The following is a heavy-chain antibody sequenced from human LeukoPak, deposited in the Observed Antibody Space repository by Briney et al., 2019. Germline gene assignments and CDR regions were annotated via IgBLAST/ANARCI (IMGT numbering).Heavy chain of an antibody. D-gene: IGHD3-22*01. CDR2: IYYSGST. CDR3: ARASGDYYDSSVPSEFDY. J-gene: IGHJ4*02. CDR1: GGSISSGDYY. Sequence: PSETLSLTCTVSGGSISSGDYYWSWIRQPPGKGLEWIGYIYYSGSTYYNPSLKSRVTISVDTSKNQFSLKLSSVTGADTAVYYCARASGDYYDSSVPSEFDYWGQGTLVTVSS. V-gene: IGHV4-30-4*01.